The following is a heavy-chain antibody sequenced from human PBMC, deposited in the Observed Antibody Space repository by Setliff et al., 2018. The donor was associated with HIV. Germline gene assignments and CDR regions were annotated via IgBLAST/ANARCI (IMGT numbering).Heavy chain of an antibody. D-gene: IGHD3-10*01. J-gene: IGHJ2*01. Sequence: SVKVSCKASGGTFRKYSISWVRQAPGQGLEWMGGIISIFGSTRYAQKFQDRVTITADESTDTVEMQLSSLTSEDTAVYYCARDDHYYDLGSIYSDWYFDLWDRGTQVTVS. CDR1: GGTFRKYS. CDR2: IISIFGST. V-gene: IGHV1-69*13. CDR3: ARDDHYYDLGSIYSDWYFDL.